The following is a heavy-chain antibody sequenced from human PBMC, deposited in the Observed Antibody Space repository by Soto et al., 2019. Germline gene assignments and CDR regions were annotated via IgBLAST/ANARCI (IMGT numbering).Heavy chain of an antibody. J-gene: IGHJ6*02. CDR1: GFTFSSYG. D-gene: IGHD6-6*01. CDR2: ISYDGSNK. Sequence: GGSLRLSCAASGFTFSSYGMHWVRQAPGKGLEWVAVISYDGSNKYYADSVKGRFTISRDNSKNTLYLQMNSLRAEDTAVYYCAKIGLAASGQYYYYGMDVWGQGTTVTVSS. CDR3: AKIGLAASGQYYYYGMDV. V-gene: IGHV3-30*18.